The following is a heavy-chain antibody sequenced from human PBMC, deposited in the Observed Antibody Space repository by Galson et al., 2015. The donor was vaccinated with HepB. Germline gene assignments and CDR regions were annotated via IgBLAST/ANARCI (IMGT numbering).Heavy chain of an antibody. Sequence: PALVKPTQTLTLTCTFSGFSLSTSGVGVGWIRQPPGKALEWLALIYWDDDKRYSPSLKSRLTITKDTSKNQVVLTMTNMDPVDTATYYCAITRSGRWQSGFDYWGQGTLVTVSS. D-gene: IGHD4-23*01. CDR2: IYWDDDK. CDR3: AITRSGRWQSGFDY. J-gene: IGHJ4*02. CDR1: GFSLSTSGVG. V-gene: IGHV2-5*02.